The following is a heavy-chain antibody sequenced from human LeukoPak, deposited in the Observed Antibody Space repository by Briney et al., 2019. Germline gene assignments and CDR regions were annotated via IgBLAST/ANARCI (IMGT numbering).Heavy chain of an antibody. J-gene: IGHJ3*02. CDR2: IYYSGST. CDR1: GGSISSGDYY. Sequence: SQTLSLTCTVSGGSISSGDYYWSWIRQPPGKGLEWIGYIYYSGSTHYNPSLKSRVTISVDTSKNQFSLKLSSVTAADTAVYYCASPRGPADNDAFDIWGQGTMVTVSS. V-gene: IGHV4-30-4*01. CDR3: ASPRGPADNDAFDI. D-gene: IGHD2-2*01.